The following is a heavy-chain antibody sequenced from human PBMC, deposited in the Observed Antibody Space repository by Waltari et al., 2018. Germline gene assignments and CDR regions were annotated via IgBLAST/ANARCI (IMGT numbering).Heavy chain of an antibody. D-gene: IGHD6-6*01. Sequence: EVQLLESGGGLVQPGGSLRLVCAASGFNVGSYAMSWVRQAPGKGLEWVSAISGSGGSTYYADSVKGRFTISRDNSKNTLYLQMNSLRAEDTAVYYCAKSEYSSSSQWFDPWGQGTLVTVSS. CDR1: GFNVGSYA. V-gene: IGHV3-23*01. CDR2: ISGSGGST. J-gene: IGHJ5*02. CDR3: AKSEYSSSSQWFDP.